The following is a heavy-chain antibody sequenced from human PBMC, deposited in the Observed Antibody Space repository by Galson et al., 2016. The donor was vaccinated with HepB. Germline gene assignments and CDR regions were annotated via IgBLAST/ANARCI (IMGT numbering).Heavy chain of an antibody. V-gene: IGHV3-49*03. CDR3: TRVSGHSSRS. D-gene: IGHD3-22*01. CDR1: GFTFADYS. CDR2: IRSKAFAETL. J-gene: IGHJ4*02. Sequence: SLRLSCAGSGFTFADYSVGWFRQAPGKGLEWVGFIRSKAFAETLEYAASVKGRFTMSRDDSRDVAFLRMNGLRRDDTGTYFCTRVSGHSSRSWGQGTLVIVSS.